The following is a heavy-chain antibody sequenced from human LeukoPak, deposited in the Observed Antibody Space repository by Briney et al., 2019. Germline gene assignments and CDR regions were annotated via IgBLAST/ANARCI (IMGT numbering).Heavy chain of an antibody. CDR1: GGSFSGYY. D-gene: IGHD3-10*01. CDR3: ARDRLWFGESD. CDR2: IYYSGST. Sequence: PAETLTLTCAVYGGSFSGYYWSWIRQPPGKGLEWIGYIYYSGSTIYNPSLKSQVTIPVDTSKNQFSLKLSSVTAADTAVYYCARDRLWFGESDWGQGTLVTVSS. V-gene: IGHV4-34*09. J-gene: IGHJ4*02.